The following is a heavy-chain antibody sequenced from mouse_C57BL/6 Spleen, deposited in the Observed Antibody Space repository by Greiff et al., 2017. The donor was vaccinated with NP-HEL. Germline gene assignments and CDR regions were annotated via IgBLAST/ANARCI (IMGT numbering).Heavy chain of an antibody. CDR1: GYTFTDYE. Sequence: QVQLQQSGAELVRPGASVTLSCKASGYTFTDYEMHWVKQTPVHGLEWIGAIDPETGGTAYNQKFKGKAILTADKSSSTAYMELRSLTSEDSAVYYCTRREKTMVTRGFDYWGQGTTLTVSS. V-gene: IGHV1-15*01. CDR2: IDPETGGT. J-gene: IGHJ2*01. D-gene: IGHD2-2*01. CDR3: TRREKTMVTRGFDY.